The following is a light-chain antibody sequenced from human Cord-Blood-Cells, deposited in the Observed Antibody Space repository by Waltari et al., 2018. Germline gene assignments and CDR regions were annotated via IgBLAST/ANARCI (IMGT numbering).Light chain of an antibody. CDR3: SSYTSSSTL. CDR1: SSDVGGSNS. V-gene: IGLV2-14*01. CDR2: EVS. Sequence: QSALTQPASVSGSPGQSLTISCPGTSSDVGGSNSVPWYQQHPGKAPKLMIYEVSNRPSGVSNRFSGSKSGNTASLTISGLQAEDEADYYCSSYTSSSTLFGTGTKVTVL. J-gene: IGLJ1*01.